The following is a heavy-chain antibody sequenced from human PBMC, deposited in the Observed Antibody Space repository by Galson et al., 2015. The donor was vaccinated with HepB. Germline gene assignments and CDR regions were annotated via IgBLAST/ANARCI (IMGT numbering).Heavy chain of an antibody. V-gene: IGHV3-30*02. J-gene: IGHJ4*02. CDR1: GFTFSSYG. Sequence: SLRLSCAASGFTFSSYGMRWVRQAPGKGLEWVAVIRYDGSNKYYADSVKGRFTISRDNSKNTLYLQMNRLRAEDTAVYYCAKDLGSGYDLDYWGQGTLVTVSS. CDR2: IRYDGSNK. D-gene: IGHD5-12*01. CDR3: AKDLGSGYDLDY.